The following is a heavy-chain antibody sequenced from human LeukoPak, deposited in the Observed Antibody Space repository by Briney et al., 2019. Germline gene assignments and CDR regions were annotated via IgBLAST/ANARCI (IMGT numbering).Heavy chain of an antibody. Sequence: PSETLPLTCTVSGGSISSSSYYWGWIRQPPGKGLEWIGYIYYSGSTNYNPSLKSRVTISVDTSKNQFSLKLSSVTAADTAVYYCASALYYDILTGYYTLHAEYFQHWGQGTLVTVSS. CDR1: GGSISSSSYY. CDR3: ASALYYDILTGYYTLHAEYFQH. D-gene: IGHD3-9*01. J-gene: IGHJ1*01. V-gene: IGHV4-61*05. CDR2: IYYSGST.